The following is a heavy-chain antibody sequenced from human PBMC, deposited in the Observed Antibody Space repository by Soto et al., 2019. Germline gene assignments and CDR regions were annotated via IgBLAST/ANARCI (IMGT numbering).Heavy chain of an antibody. CDR1: GGSISSSSYY. Sequence: SETLSLTCTVSGGSISSSSYYWGWIRQPPGKGLEWIGSIYYSGSTYYNPSLKSRVTISVDTSKNQFSLKLSSVTAADTAVYYCAREDDKDILLSGMDVWGQGTTVTVSS. CDR3: AREDDKDILLSGMDV. CDR2: IYYSGST. J-gene: IGHJ6*02. V-gene: IGHV4-39*02. D-gene: IGHD2-2*01.